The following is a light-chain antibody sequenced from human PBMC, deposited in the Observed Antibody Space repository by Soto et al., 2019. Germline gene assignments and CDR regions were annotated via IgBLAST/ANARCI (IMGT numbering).Light chain of an antibody. J-gene: IGLJ3*02. CDR3: CSYAGSSTLWV. Sequence: QPVLTQPASVSGSPGQSITISCTGTSSDVGSYNLVCWYQQHPGKAPKLMIYEVSKRPSGVSNRFSGSKSGNTASLTISGLQAEDEADYYCCSYAGSSTLWVFGGGTKVTVL. CDR2: EVS. CDR1: SSDVGSYNL. V-gene: IGLV2-23*02.